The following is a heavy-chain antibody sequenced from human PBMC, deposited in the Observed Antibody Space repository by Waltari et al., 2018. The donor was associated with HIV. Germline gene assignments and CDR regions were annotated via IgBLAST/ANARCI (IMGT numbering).Heavy chain of an antibody. V-gene: IGHV3-30*02. J-gene: IGHJ4*02. CDR2: VRYDGSNK. Sequence: QVQLVESGGGVVQPGGSLRLSCAASGFTFPTSPLHWVRQAPGKGLEWVAFVRYDGSNKYYADSVKGRFTISRDNSKNTLYLQMNSLRADDTAVYYCARDPSPPILYDILTGYYFDYWGQGTLVTVSS. CDR1: GFTFPTSP. D-gene: IGHD3-9*01. CDR3: ARDPSPPILYDILTGYYFDY.